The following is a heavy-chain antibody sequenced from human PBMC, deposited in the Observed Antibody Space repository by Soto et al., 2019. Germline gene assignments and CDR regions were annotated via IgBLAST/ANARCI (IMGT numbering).Heavy chain of an antibody. CDR1: GFTFSSFA. CDR2: ISGSYGST. D-gene: IGHD2-2*01. Sequence: EVQLLESGGGLVQPGGSLRLSCAASGFTFSSFAMSWVRQAPGKGLEWVSGISGSYGSTHYADSVKGRFTISRDNSKNTLYLQMNRLRAEDTAVYYCAFPYCSRTACYEFDYWGQGTLVTVSS. J-gene: IGHJ4*02. CDR3: AFPYCSRTACYEFDY. V-gene: IGHV3-23*01.